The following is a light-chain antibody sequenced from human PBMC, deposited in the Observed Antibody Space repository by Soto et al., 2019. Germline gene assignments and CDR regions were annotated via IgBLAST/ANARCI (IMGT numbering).Light chain of an antibody. Sequence: EIVMTQSPATLSVSPGERVTLSCRASQSVSTTLAWYQQKPGQSPRLLIYGASTRATGIPARVSGSGSGTEFTLTISRLQSEDFAVYYCQQYSNRWTFGQGTKVDIK. CDR2: GAS. J-gene: IGKJ1*01. V-gene: IGKV3-15*01. CDR1: QSVSTT. CDR3: QQYSNRWT.